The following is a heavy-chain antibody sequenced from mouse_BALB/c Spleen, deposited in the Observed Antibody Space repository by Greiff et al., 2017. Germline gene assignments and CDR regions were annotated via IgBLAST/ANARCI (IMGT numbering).Heavy chain of an antibody. J-gene: IGHJ4*01. CDR3: ARAYGNFYAMDC. CDR2: IWAGGST. Sequence: QVQLKQSGPGPVAPSQSLSITCTASGLSLTSYGVHWVRQPPGKGLERLGVIWAGGSTNYNSALMSRLSISKDNSKSQVFLKMNSLQTDDTAMYYCARAYGNFYAMDCWGQGTSVTVAS. CDR1: GLSLTSYG. D-gene: IGHD2-1*01. V-gene: IGHV2-9*02.